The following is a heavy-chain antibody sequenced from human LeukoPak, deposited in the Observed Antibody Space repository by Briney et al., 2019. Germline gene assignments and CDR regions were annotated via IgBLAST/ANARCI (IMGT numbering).Heavy chain of an antibody. J-gene: IGHJ6*03. CDR1: GYSISSGYY. CDR3: ASTSAYSSIWYGGYCYYYIDV. V-gene: IGHV4-38-2*01. D-gene: IGHD6-13*01. Sequence: PSETLSLTCAVSGYSISSGYYWGWIRQPPGKGLEWIGCIYRSGSTYYNPSLKSRVTISVDTSKNQFSLKLSSVTAADTAVNYCASTSAYSSIWYGGYCYYYIDVWGKGPAVTVSS. CDR2: IYRSGST.